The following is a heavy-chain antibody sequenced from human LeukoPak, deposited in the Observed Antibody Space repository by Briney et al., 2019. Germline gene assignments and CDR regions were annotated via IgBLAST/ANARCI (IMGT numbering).Heavy chain of an antibody. Sequence: GGSLRLSCAASGFTFSSYSMNWVRQAPGKGLEWVSHISSSSSTIYYADSVKGRFTISRDNAKNSLYLQMNSLRAEDTAVYYCARGGVRFGELSRFGIDYWGQGTLVTVSS. J-gene: IGHJ4*02. V-gene: IGHV3-48*04. CDR1: GFTFSSYS. CDR2: ISSSSSTI. D-gene: IGHD3-10*01. CDR3: ARGGVRFGELSRFGIDY.